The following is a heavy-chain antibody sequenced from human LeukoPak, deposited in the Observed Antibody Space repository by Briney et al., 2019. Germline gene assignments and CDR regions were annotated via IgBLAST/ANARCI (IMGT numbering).Heavy chain of an antibody. V-gene: IGHV1-2*02. CDR1: GYTFTGYY. Sequence: ASVKVSCKASGYTFTGYYMHWVRRAPGQGLEWMGWINPNSGGTNYAQKFQGRVTMTRDTSISTAYMELSRLRSDDTAVYYCARLTTYCSSTSCYDPEKYFDYWGQGTLVTVSS. D-gene: IGHD2-2*01. J-gene: IGHJ4*02. CDR2: INPNSGGT. CDR3: ARLTTYCSSTSCYDPEKYFDY.